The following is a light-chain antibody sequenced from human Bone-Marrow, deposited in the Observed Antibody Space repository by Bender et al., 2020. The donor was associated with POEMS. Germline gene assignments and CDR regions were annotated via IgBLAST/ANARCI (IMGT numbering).Light chain of an antibody. CDR1: SNDVGGYKF. J-gene: IGLJ2*01. Sequence: QSALTQPASVSGSPGQSITISCTGTSNDVGGYKFVSWYQHHPGKVPKLLIYDVTNRPSGVSNRFSGSKSGNTASLTVSGLQAEDEADYYCSSYAGSNNLVFGGGTKLTVL. CDR2: DVT. V-gene: IGLV2-14*03. CDR3: SSYAGSNNLV.